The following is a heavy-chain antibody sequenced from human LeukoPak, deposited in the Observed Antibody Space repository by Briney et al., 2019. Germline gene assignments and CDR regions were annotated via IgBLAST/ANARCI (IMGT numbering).Heavy chain of an antibody. CDR3: ARVRDYVWGSYRYTGGEIDY. V-gene: IGHV4-34*01. Sequence: PSETLSLTCAVYGGSFSGYYWSWIRQPPGKGLEWIGEINHSGSTNYNPSLKSRVTISVDTSKNQFSLKLSSVTAADTAVYYCARVRDYVWGSYRYTGGEIDYWGQRTLVTVSS. CDR2: INHSGST. J-gene: IGHJ4*02. D-gene: IGHD3-16*02. CDR1: GGSFSGYY.